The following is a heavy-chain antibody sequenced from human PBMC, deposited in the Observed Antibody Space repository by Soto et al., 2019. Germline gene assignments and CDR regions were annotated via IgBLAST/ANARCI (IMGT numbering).Heavy chain of an antibody. D-gene: IGHD2-2*01. J-gene: IGHJ6*02. CDR3: ARDLDPPLPADMDYYYYGMDV. Sequence: EASVKVSCKASGGTFSSYAISWVRQAPGQGLEWMGGIIPIFGTANYAQKFQGRVTITADKSTSTAYMELSSLRSEDTAVYYCARDLDPPLPADMDYYYYGMDVWGQGTTVTVYS. CDR2: IIPIFGTA. CDR1: GGTFSSYA. V-gene: IGHV1-69*06.